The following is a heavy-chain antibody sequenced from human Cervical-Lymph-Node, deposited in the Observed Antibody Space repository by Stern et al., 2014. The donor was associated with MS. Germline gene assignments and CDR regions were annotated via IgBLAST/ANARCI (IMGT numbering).Heavy chain of an antibody. J-gene: IGHJ4*02. CDR3: ARTGDDFGDYSLSY. V-gene: IGHV4-39*01. CDR1: GGSINTNNYY. CDR2: IYSSGST. Sequence: QVQLQESGPGLVKPSETLSLTCTVSGGSINTNNYYWGWIRQPPGKGLEWIGNIYSSGSTFYSPSLKSRVTMSVDTSKKQFSLKLSSVTAADTAVYYCARTGDDFGDYSLSYWGQGTLVTVSS. D-gene: IGHD4-17*01.